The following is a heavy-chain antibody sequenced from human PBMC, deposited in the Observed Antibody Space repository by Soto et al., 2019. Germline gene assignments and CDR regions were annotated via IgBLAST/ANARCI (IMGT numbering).Heavy chain of an antibody. CDR3: ARSEPYYYGSGSNNWFDP. Sequence: ASVKVSCKASGYTFTSYDINWVRQATGQGLEWMGWMNANNGNTGYAQKFQGRVTMTRDTSISTAYMELSSLRSEDTAVYYCARSEPYYYGSGSNNWFDPWGQGTLVTVSS. V-gene: IGHV1-8*01. D-gene: IGHD3-10*01. J-gene: IGHJ5*02. CDR2: MNANNGNT. CDR1: GYTFTSYD.